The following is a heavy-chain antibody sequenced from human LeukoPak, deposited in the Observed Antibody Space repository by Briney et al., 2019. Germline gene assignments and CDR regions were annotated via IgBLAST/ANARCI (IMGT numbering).Heavy chain of an antibody. D-gene: IGHD2-15*01. CDR3: ARGAPGSYCSGGSCPYFDY. J-gene: IGHJ4*02. CDR2: VNPNSGNT. V-gene: IGHV1-8*02. CDR1: GYTFTGYY. Sequence: ASVKVSCKASGYTFTGYYMHWVRPAPGQGLEWMGWVNPNSGNTGYAQKFQGRVTMTRNTSISTAYMELSSLRSEDTAVYYCARGAPGSYCSGGSCPYFDYWGQGTLVSVSS.